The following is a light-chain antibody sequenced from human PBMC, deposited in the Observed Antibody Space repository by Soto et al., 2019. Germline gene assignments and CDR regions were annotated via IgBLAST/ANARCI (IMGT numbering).Light chain of an antibody. CDR1: TGTVTSGHY. J-gene: IGLJ2*01. V-gene: IGLV7-46*01. CDR3: LRSCPAVRV. Sequence: HAVVTQEPSLTVSPGGTVTLTCGSSTGTVTSGHYPYWFQQKPGQAPTTLIYDANNKLSWTPARFSGSLLGGKAALTLSGAQPEDEADYCCLRSCPAVRVFGGGNKVTVL. CDR2: DAN.